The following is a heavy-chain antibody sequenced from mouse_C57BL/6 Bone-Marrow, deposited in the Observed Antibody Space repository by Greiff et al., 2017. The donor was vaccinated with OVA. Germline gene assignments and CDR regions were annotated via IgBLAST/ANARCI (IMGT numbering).Heavy chain of an antibody. CDR3: VRQNDGGLAY. V-gene: IGHV10-1*01. CDR2: IRRKSNISAT. CDR1: GFSFNTYA. J-gene: IGHJ3*01. Sequence: DVQLVESGGGLVQPKGSLKLSCAASGFSFNTYAMNWVRQAPGKGLEWVARIRRKSNISATYYADSVKDRFTISRDDTESMLYLQMNNLKTEDTAMYYCVRQNDGGLAYWGQGTLVTVSA.